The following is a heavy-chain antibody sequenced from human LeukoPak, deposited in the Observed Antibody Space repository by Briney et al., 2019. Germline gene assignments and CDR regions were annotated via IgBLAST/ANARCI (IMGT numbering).Heavy chain of an antibody. J-gene: IGHJ4*02. CDR3: ARDHRYFDWLLRASYYFDY. D-gene: IGHD3-9*01. CDR2: ISAYNGNT. Sequence: AASVKVSCKASGYTFTSYGISWVRQAPGQGLEWMGWISAYNGNTNYAQKLQGRVTMTTDTSTSTAYMELRSLRSDDTAVYYCARDHRYFDWLLRASYYFDYWGQGTLVTVSS. V-gene: IGHV1-18*01. CDR1: GYTFTSYG.